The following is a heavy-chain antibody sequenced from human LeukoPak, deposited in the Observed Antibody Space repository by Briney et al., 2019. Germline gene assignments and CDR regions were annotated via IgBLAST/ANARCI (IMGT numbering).Heavy chain of an antibody. J-gene: IGHJ4*02. CDR1: GFTFSSFG. CDR3: AKDDAWLQYND. CDR2: ISGRGGSN. V-gene: IGHV3-23*01. Sequence: SGGSLRLSCAASGFTFSSFGMSWVRQAPGKGLEWVTSISGRGGSNYYVDSVKGRFTVSRDNSKNTLYLQINSLRDEDTAVYYCAKDDAWLQYNDWGQGTLVTVSS. D-gene: IGHD5-24*01.